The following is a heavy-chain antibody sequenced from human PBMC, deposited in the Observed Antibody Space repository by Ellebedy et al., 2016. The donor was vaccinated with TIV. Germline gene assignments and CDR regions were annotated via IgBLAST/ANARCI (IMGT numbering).Heavy chain of an antibody. J-gene: IGHJ5*02. Sequence: MPSETLSLTCAVYGGSFSGYYWSWIRQPPGKGLEWIGEINHSGSTNYNPSLKSRVTISVDTSKNQFSLKLSSVTAADTAVYYCARASSGFDPWGQGTLVTVSS. CDR3: ARASSGFDP. V-gene: IGHV4-34*01. CDR1: GGSFSGYY. D-gene: IGHD6-6*01. CDR2: INHSGST.